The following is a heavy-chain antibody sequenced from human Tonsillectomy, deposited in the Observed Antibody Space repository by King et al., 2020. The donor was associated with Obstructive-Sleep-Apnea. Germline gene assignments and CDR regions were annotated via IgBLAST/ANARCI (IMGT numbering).Heavy chain of an antibody. CDR2: IHHDGGT. J-gene: IGHJ4*02. CDR1: YGSFIPYY. CDR3: ARCRDDYNWEAEY. V-gene: IGHV4-59*01. Sequence: VQLVESGPGLVKPSETLSLTCTGSYGSFIPYYWTWIRQSPGEGLEWIGYIHHDGGTKYHPSLKSRVTISLDTSKNHFSLNLSSVTAADTAVYYCARCRDDYNWEAEYWGQGTLVTVSS. D-gene: IGHD5-24*01.